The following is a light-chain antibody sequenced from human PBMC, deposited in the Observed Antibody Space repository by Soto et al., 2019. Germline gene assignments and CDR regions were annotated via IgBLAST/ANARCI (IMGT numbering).Light chain of an antibody. CDR1: QSISSW. CDR3: QQYNIFTWT. J-gene: IGKJ1*01. V-gene: IGKV1-5*03. Sequence: DIQMTQSPSTVSASVGDRVTITCRASQSISSWLAWYQQKPGKAPKLLIYKASGLESGVPSRFSGSGSGTEFTLNISSLQPNDSATYYCQQYNIFTWTFGQGTKVEIK. CDR2: KAS.